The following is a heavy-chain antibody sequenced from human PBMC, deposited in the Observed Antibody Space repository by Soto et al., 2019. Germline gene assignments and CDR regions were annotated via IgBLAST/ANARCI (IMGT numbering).Heavy chain of an antibody. CDR2: ISSAGTNK. Sequence: QVPLVGSGGGVVQPGTSLRLSCAASGFTFSIYAMHWVRQAPEKGLEWVAVISSAGTNKNHADSVRGRFSISRDNSNNMLHLQMDNMRVDDTAAYYCVRSNSEAGWGQFDYWGQGTLVTVSS. CDR1: GFTFSIYA. V-gene: IGHV3-30-3*01. J-gene: IGHJ4*02. D-gene: IGHD3-16*01. CDR3: VRSNSEAGWGQFDY.